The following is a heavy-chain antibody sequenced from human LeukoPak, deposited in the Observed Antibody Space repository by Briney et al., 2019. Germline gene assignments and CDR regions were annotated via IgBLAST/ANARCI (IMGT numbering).Heavy chain of an antibody. D-gene: IGHD1/OR15-1a*01. CDR3: ARDTSGNNFEY. CDR2: IYPDSGVT. V-gene: IGHV1-2*02. CDR1: GYTFTGHY. Sequence: ASVKVSCKASGYTFTGHYMHWVRQAPGQGLEWVGWIYPDSGVTNYAQKFRGRVTMTRDTSMTTAYMELTRLTSDDTAVYYCARDTSGNNFEYWGQGTLVSVSS. J-gene: IGHJ4*02.